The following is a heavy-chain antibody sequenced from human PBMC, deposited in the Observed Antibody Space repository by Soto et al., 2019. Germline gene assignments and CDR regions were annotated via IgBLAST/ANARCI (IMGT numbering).Heavy chain of an antibody. CDR1: GFTFSNFW. V-gene: IGHV3-7*01. CDR2: TKQDGSEK. D-gene: IGHD1-1*01. Sequence: EVQLVESGGGLVQPGGSLRFSCAASGFTFSNFWMTWVRQAPGKGLEWVATTKQDGSEKHYVDSVKGRFSISRDNAKNSLDLQMNNLRVEDTAVYYCARDSPEMAGTYYHYGMDVWGRGTTITVSS. J-gene: IGHJ6*02. CDR3: ARDSPEMAGTYYHYGMDV.